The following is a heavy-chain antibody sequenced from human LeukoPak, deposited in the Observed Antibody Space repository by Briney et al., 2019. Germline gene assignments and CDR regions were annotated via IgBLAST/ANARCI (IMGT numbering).Heavy chain of an antibody. CDR3: ARGSYSHYYYGMDV. D-gene: IGHD1-26*01. Sequence: GGSLRLSCAASGFTVSSNYMSWVRQAPGKGLEWVSVIYSGGSTYYADSVKGRFTISRDNSNNTLYLQMNSLRAEDTAVYYCARGSYSHYYYGMDVWGQGTTVTVSS. CDR2: IYSGGST. J-gene: IGHJ6*02. CDR1: GFTVSSNY. V-gene: IGHV3-53*01.